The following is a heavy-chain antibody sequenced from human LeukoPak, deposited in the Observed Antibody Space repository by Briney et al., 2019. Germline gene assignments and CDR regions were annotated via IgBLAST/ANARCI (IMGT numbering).Heavy chain of an antibody. CDR3: ARTLAARYSGNRNAAYFDY. J-gene: IGHJ4*02. CDR1: GFTFISYA. CDR2: ISYDGSSK. D-gene: IGHD1-26*01. V-gene: IGHV3-30*04. Sequence: PGGSLRLSCAASGFTFISYAMHWVRQAPGKGLEWVAVISYDGSSKYYADSVKGRFTISRDNSKNTLYLQMNSLRAEDTAVYYGARTLAARYSGNRNAAYFDYWGQGTLVTVSS.